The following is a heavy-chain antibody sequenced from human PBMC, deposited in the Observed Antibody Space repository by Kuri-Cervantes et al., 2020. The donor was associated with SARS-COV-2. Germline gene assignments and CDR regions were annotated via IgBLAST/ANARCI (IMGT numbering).Heavy chain of an antibody. J-gene: IGHJ6*03. CDR3: VRETRDYYYMDV. Sequence: GGSLRLSCAASGFALSSHDMHWVRQVTGKGLEWVSGITTLGDTFYPDSVKGRFTISGENAKNSLYLQMKSLGAGDTAVYYCVRETRDYYYMDVWGKGTTVTVSS. CDR2: ITTLGDT. V-gene: IGHV3-13*01. CDR1: GFALSSHD.